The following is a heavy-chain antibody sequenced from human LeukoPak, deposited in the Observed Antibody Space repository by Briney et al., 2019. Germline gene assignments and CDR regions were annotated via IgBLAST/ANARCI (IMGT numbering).Heavy chain of an antibody. CDR3: AGIHNWNYAIDY. V-gene: IGHV1-46*01. CDR2: ISPSGDST. Sequence: GSPKVSCKASGYTFTSYYVHGVRQTPGQRLEWMGIISPSGDSTNYAQNFQGRVTMTRDTSTNTVYMELRSLRSEDTAVYYCAGIHNWNYAIDYWGQGTLVTVSS. CDR1: GYTFTSYY. J-gene: IGHJ4*02. D-gene: IGHD1-7*01.